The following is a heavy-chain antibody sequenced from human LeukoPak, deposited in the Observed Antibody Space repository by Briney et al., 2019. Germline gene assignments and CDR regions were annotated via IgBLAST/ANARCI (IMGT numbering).Heavy chain of an antibody. V-gene: IGHV3-23*01. CDR3: ARAQVGYNWFDP. D-gene: IGHD1-26*01. CDR2: INGSGDRK. J-gene: IGHJ5*02. Sequence: PGGSLRLSCAASGFTFSSYAMSWVRQAPGKGLEWVSTINGSGDRKYYTDSVKGRFTISKDNAKNSLYLQMDSLRAEDTAVYYCARAQVGYNWFDPWGQGTLVTVSS. CDR1: GFTFSSYA.